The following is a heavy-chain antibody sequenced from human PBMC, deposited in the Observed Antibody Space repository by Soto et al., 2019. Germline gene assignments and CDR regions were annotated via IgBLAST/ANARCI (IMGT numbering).Heavy chain of an antibody. CDR2: IKQDGSEK. J-gene: IGHJ4*02. Sequence: GGSLRLSCAASGFTFSSHWMSWVRQAPGKGLEWVANIKQDGSEKYYVDSVKGRFTISRDNSKNTLYLQMNSLRAEDTAVYYCAKDSRGYGSGTPSDYWGQGTLVTVS. CDR1: GFTFSSHW. CDR3: AKDSRGYGSGTPSDY. V-gene: IGHV3-7*01. D-gene: IGHD3-10*01.